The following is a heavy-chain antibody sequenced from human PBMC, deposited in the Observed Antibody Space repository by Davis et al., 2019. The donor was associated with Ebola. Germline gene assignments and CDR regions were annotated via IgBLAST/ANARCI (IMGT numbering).Heavy chain of an antibody. CDR3: ANARYCSGGSCYEGPTN. D-gene: IGHD2-15*01. CDR2: IWYDGSNK. J-gene: IGHJ4*02. V-gene: IGHV3-33*08. CDR1: GFTFSSYG. Sequence: PGGSLRLSCAASGFTFSSYGMHWVRQAPGKGLEWVAVIWYDGSNKYYADSVKGRFTISRDNSKNTLYLQMNSLRAEDTAVYYCANARYCSGGSCYEGPTNWGQGTLVTVSS.